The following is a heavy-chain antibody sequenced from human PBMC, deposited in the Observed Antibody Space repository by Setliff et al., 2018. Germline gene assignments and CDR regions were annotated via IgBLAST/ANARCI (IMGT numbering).Heavy chain of an antibody. CDR3: ARQIDYGDFQYFDY. J-gene: IGHJ4*02. V-gene: IGHV4-39*01. CDR2: IYYSGST. Sequence: SETLSLTCTVSGGSISSSSYYWGWIRQPPGKGLEWIGSIYYSGSTYYNPSLKSRVTISVDTSKNQLSLKLNSVTTADTAVYYCARQIDYGDFQYFDYWGQGTLVTVSS. D-gene: IGHD4-17*01. CDR1: GGSISSSSYY.